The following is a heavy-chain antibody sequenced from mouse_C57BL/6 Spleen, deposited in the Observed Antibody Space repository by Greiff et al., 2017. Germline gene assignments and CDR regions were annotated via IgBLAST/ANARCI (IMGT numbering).Heavy chain of an antibody. V-gene: IGHV1-81*01. Sequence: VQLQQSGAELARPGASVKLSCKASGYTFTSYGISWVKQRTGQGLEWIGEIYPRSGNTYYNEKFKGKATLTADKSSSTAYMELRSQTSEDSAVYVCAREGLDAMDYWGQGTSVTVSS. J-gene: IGHJ4*01. CDR1: GYTFTSYG. CDR2: IYPRSGNT. CDR3: AREGLDAMDY. D-gene: IGHD2-4*01.